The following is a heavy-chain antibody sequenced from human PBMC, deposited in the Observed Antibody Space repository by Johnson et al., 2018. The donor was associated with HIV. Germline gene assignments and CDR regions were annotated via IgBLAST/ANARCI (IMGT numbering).Heavy chain of an antibody. V-gene: IGHV3-30-3*01. Sequence: VQLVESGGGVVQPGRSLRLSCAASGFTFSSYAMHWVRQAPGKGLEWVAVISYDGSNKYYADSVNCRFTISRDNSKNTLYLQMNSLRAEDTAVYSCARDRGFGVVTLDAFDIWGQGTMVTVSS. D-gene: IGHD3-3*01. J-gene: IGHJ3*02. CDR3: ARDRGFGVVTLDAFDI. CDR1: GFTFSSYA. CDR2: ISYDGSNK.